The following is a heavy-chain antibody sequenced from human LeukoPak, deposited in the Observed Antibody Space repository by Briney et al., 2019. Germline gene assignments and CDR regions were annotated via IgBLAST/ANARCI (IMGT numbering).Heavy chain of an antibody. CDR1: GGTFSSYA. D-gene: IGHD6-6*01. Sequence: SVKVSCKASGGTFSSYAISWVRQAPGQGLEWMGGIIPIFGTANYAQKFQGRVTITADESTSTAYMELSSLRSEDTAVYYCATSHPYSSSSIEGANFDYWGQGTLVTVSS. CDR3: ATSHPYSSSSIEGANFDY. CDR2: IIPIFGTA. V-gene: IGHV1-69*13. J-gene: IGHJ4*02.